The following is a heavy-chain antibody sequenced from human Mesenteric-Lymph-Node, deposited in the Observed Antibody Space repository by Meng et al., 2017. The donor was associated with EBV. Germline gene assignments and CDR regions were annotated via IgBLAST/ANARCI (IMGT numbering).Heavy chain of an antibody. V-gene: IGHV4-4*02. Sequence: QVKLQESGPGLVKPSGTLSLPCSVSGGDISSSSWWSWVRQPPGKGLEWLGEIYHSSGTTNYNPSLKSRVTISLDKSKNQFSLNLSSVTAADTAVYYCARLPPTTGYGTARSYWGQGTLVTVSS. CDR2: IYHSSGTT. J-gene: IGHJ4*02. D-gene: IGHD6-13*01. CDR1: GGDISSSSW. CDR3: ARLPPTTGYGTARSY.